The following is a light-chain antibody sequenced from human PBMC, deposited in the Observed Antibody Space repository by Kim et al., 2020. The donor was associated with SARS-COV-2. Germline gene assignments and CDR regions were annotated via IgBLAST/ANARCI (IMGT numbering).Light chain of an antibody. V-gene: IGKV3-20*01. CDR1: QSVTLNY. CDR3: QQYGSSVSFT. CDR2: DAS. Sequence: EIVLTQSPGTLSLSPGERATLSCRASQSVTLNYLAWYQQKPGQAPRLLMYDASTRATGIPDRFSGSGSGTDFNLTISRLEPEDFAVYYCQQYGSSVSFTFGPGTKVDIK. J-gene: IGKJ3*01.